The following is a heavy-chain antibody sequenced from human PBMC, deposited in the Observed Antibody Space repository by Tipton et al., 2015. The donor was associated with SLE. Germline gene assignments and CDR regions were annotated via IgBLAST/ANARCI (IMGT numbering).Heavy chain of an antibody. J-gene: IGHJ5*02. CDR1: GFTFSSYN. V-gene: IGHV3-48*01. CDR2: ISTTGAAI. D-gene: IGHD6-19*01. CDR3: ARDQAVAGSYKWFDP. Sequence: SLRLSCEASGFTFSSYNMNWVRQAPGKGLEWLSFISTTGAAIYYADSVKGRFTISRDNAKNSLYLQMNSLRAEDTAVYYCARDQAVAGSYKWFDPWGQGTLVTVSS.